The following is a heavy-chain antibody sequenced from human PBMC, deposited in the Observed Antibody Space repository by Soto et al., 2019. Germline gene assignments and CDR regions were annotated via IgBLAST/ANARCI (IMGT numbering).Heavy chain of an antibody. J-gene: IGHJ5*02. Sequence: QVQLQESGPGLVKPSETLSLTCTVSGGSISTYYWTWIRQPPGKGLEWIGYVHYSGTTNHNPSLKSRVTMSVDTSKNQFSLKLRSVTAADTAVYYCARGKIIGPWGQGTLVTVSS. D-gene: IGHD3-3*01. CDR2: VHYSGTT. CDR1: GGSISTYY. V-gene: IGHV4-59*01. CDR3: ARGKIIGP.